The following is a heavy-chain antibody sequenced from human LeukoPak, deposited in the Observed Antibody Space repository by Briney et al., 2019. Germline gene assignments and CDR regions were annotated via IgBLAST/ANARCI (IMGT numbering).Heavy chain of an antibody. Sequence: SQTLSLTCTVSGGSISSGDYYWSWIRQPPGKGLEWIWYIYSSGSTYYNPSLKSRVTISVDTSKNQFSLKLSSVTAADTAVYYCARVAYDFWSGSQTVDYWGQGTLVTVSS. D-gene: IGHD3-3*01. CDR2: IYSSGST. J-gene: IGHJ4*02. CDR3: ARVAYDFWSGSQTVDY. V-gene: IGHV4-30-4*08. CDR1: GGSISSGDYY.